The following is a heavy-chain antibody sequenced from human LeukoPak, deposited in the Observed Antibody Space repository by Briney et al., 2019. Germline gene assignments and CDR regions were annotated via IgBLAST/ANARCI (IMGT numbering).Heavy chain of an antibody. D-gene: IGHD2-21*02. CDR1: GYTFTSYD. V-gene: IGHV1-8*01. CDR3: ARVRGGDYHYYYYMDV. Sequence: GASVKVSCKASGYTFTSYDINWVRQATGQGLEWMGWMNPNSGNTGYAQKFQGRVTMTRNTSISTAYMELSSLRSEDTAVYYCARVRGGDYHYYYYMDVWGKGTTVTISS. CDR2: MNPNSGNT. J-gene: IGHJ6*03.